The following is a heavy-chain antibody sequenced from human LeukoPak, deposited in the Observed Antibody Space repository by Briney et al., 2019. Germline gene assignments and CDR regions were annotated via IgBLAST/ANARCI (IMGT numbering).Heavy chain of an antibody. Sequence: GGSLRLSCATSGFTFDDYTMHWVRQAPGKGLEWVSLISWDGGSTYYADSVKGRFTISRDNSKNSLYLQMNSLRTEDTALYYCAKGRYDSSGYYPDYWGQGTLATVSS. CDR1: GFTFDDYT. J-gene: IGHJ4*02. V-gene: IGHV3-43*01. CDR2: ISWDGGST. CDR3: AKGRYDSSGYYPDY. D-gene: IGHD3-22*01.